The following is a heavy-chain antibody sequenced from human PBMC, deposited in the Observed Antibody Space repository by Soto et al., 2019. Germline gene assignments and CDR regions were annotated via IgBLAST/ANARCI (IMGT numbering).Heavy chain of an antibody. Sequence: GGSLILSCAASGFTFSSYAMSWVRQAPGKGLEWVSAISGSGGSTYYADSVKGRFTISRDNSKNTLYLQMNSLRAEDTAVYYCAKDGIYCSGGSCYKYLHFDYWGQGTLVTVSS. CDR2: ISGSGGST. D-gene: IGHD2-15*01. CDR1: GFTFSSYA. J-gene: IGHJ4*02. CDR3: AKDGIYCSGGSCYKYLHFDY. V-gene: IGHV3-23*01.